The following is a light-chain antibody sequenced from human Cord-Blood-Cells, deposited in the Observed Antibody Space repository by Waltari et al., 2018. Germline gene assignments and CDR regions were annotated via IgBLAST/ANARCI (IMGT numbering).Light chain of an antibody. CDR2: EGS. V-gene: IGLV2-23*01. Sequence: QSALTQPASVSGSPGQSITISCTGTSSDVGSYNLVSWYQQHPGKAPKLVIYEGSTRPSGVSNRFSGSKSGITGSLTISGLQAAVEADYYCCSYAGSSTWVVGGGTKLTVL. J-gene: IGLJ3*02. CDR1: SSDVGSYNL. CDR3: CSYAGSSTWV.